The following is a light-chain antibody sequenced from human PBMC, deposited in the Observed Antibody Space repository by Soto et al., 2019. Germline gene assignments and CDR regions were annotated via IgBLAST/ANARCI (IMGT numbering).Light chain of an antibody. Sequence: QSVLTQPASVSGSPGQSITSSCTGTSSDVGGYNYVSWYQQHPGKAPKLMIYEVSNRPSGVSNRFSGSKSGNTASLTISGLQAEDEADYYCSSYTSRSTNWVFGGGTQRTVL. CDR2: EVS. J-gene: IGLJ3*02. CDR1: SSDVGGYNY. CDR3: SSYTSRSTNWV. V-gene: IGLV2-14*01.